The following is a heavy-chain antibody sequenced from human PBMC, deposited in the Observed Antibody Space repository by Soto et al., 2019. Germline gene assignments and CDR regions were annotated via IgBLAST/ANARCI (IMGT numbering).Heavy chain of an antibody. CDR1: GGSMERGDYH. V-gene: IGHV4-61*08. D-gene: IGHD3-10*01. CDR3: ARVVGFGEYKYYYYGMDV. Sequence: SETLSLTCSVSGGSMERGDYHWGWIRQTPGKGLEWIGNIYYTGSTNYNPSLKSRVTISVDTSKNQFSLKLSSVTAADTAVYYCARVVGFGEYKYYYYGMDVWGQGTTVTVSS. CDR2: IYYTGST. J-gene: IGHJ6*02.